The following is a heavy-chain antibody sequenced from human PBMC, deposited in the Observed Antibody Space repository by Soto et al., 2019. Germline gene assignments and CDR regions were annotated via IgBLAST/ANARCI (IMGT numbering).Heavy chain of an antibody. V-gene: IGHV1-8*01. CDR1: GYTFTSQD. J-gene: IGHJ6*02. CDR3: ARAQPCTDCYYYYALDV. D-gene: IGHD2-8*02. CDR2: MNPYSGHT. Sequence: ASVKVSCKASGYTFTSQDINWVRQATGQGLEWVGRMNPYSGHTAYAQKIQGRVAMTRDTSITTAFMELSSLRSDDTAVYYCARAQPCTDCYYYYALDVWG.